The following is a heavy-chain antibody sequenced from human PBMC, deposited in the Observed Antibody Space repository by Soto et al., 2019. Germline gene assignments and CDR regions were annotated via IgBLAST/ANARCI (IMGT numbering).Heavy chain of an antibody. V-gene: IGHV6-1*01. CDR2: TYYRSSTWHK. D-gene: IGHD2-21*02. CDR3: ARDGDHRTAQLIWFDP. CDR1: GDSVSSYIAG. Sequence: QVQLQESGPGLVQPSQTLSLTCDISGDSVSSYIAGWNWIRQSPSRGLEWLARTYYRSSTWHKDYAPTLKSRLSINSDTSKNQFSLHLNSVTPEDTAVYFCARDGDHRTAQLIWFDPWGQGILVTVSS. J-gene: IGHJ5*02.